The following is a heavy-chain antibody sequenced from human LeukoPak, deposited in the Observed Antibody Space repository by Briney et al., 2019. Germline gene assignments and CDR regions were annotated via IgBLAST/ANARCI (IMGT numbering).Heavy chain of an antibody. V-gene: IGHV1-69*04. D-gene: IGHD3-10*01. CDR3: ARDGTLWFGELRWFDP. CDR1: GGTFSSYA. CDR2: IIPILGIA. J-gene: IGHJ5*02. Sequence: SVKVSCKASGGTFSSYAIIWVRQALGQGLEWMGRIIPILGIANYAQKFQGRVTITADKSTSTAYMELSSLRSEDTAVYYCARDGTLWFGELRWFDPWGQGTLVSVSS.